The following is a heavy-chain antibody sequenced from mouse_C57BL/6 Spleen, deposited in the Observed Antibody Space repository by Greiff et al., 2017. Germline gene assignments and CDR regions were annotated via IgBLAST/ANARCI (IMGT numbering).Heavy chain of an antibody. Sequence: EVKLVESGPGLVKPSQSLSLTCSVTGYSITSGYYWNWIRQFPGNKLEWMGYISYDGSNNYNPSLKNRISITRDTSKNQFFLKLNSVTTEDTATYYCARDPDDGYLYYFDYWGQGTTLTVSS. D-gene: IGHD2-3*01. CDR3: ARDPDDGYLYYFDY. CDR1: GYSITSGYY. V-gene: IGHV3-6*01. J-gene: IGHJ2*01. CDR2: ISYDGSN.